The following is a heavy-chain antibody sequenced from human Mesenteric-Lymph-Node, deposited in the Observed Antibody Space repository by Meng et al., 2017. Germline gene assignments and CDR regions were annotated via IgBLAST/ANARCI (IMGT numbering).Heavy chain of an antibody. CDR2: SNAGNGNT. D-gene: IGHD3-22*01. J-gene: IGHJ4*02. CDR3: AREPYDSSGYHEIDY. CDR1: GYTFTSYA. Sequence: ASVKVSCKASGYTFTSYAMHWVRQAPGQRLEWMGWSNAGNGNTKYSQEFQGRVTITRDTSASTAYMELSSLRSEDMAVYYCAREPYDSSGYHEIDYWGQGTLVTVSS. V-gene: IGHV1-3*02.